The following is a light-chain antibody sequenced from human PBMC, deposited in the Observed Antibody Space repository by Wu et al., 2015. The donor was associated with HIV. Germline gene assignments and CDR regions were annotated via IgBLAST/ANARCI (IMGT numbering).Light chain of an antibody. J-gene: IGKJ5*01. CDR3: QQHSNWPLT. CDR1: RSVSGT. V-gene: IGKV3-11*01. CDR2: GAS. Sequence: EIALTQSPATLSLSSGETATLSCRASRSVSGTLAWYQQKPGQALRLLIYGASNRATGVPARFSGSGSFTDFTLTISSLEPEDSAVYYCQQHSNWPLTFGHGTRLEIK.